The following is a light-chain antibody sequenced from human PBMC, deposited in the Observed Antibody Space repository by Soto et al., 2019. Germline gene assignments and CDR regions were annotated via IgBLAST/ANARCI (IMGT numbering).Light chain of an antibody. J-gene: IGKJ5*01. V-gene: IGKV1-13*02. Sequence: AIHLTQSPSSLSASDGDRVTITCRASQGVSSALAWYQHKPGRPPRVLIYDASSLQSGVPSRFSGSESGTDCTLTISSLQPEDSATYYCQQLNSYPFTFGQGTRLEIK. CDR3: QQLNSYPFT. CDR1: QGVSSA. CDR2: DAS.